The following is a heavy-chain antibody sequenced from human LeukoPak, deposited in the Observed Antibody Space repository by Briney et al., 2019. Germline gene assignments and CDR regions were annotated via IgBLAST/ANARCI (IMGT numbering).Heavy chain of an antibody. Sequence: GASVKVSCKASGYTFTYHYIHLVRQAPGQGLEWMGIINPSNGDTNYAQRFQGRVTMTRDTSTSTVYMELSSLDSEDTAVYYCERESDVGKDFDCWGQGTLVTVSS. CDR2: INPSNGDT. CDR1: GYTFTYHY. V-gene: IGHV1-46*01. J-gene: IGHJ4*02. CDR3: ERESDVGKDFDC. D-gene: IGHD1-1*01.